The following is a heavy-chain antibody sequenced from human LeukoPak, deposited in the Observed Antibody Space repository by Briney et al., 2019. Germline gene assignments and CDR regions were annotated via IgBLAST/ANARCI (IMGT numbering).Heavy chain of an antibody. Sequence: GASVKVSCKASGGTFSSYAISWVRQAPGRGLEWMGGIIPVFGTANYAQKFQGRVTITADKSTSTAYMELSSLRSEDTAVYYCARVAAVAVFDYWGQGTLVTVSS. CDR2: IIPVFGTA. D-gene: IGHD6-19*01. V-gene: IGHV1-69*06. CDR3: ARVAAVAVFDY. CDR1: GGTFSSYA. J-gene: IGHJ4*02.